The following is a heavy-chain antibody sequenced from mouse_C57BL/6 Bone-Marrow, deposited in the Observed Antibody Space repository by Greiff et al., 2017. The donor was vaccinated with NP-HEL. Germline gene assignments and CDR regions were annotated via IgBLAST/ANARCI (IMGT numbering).Heavy chain of an antibody. Sequence: VQLQQSGPVLVKPGASVKMSCKASGYTFTDYYMNWVKQSHGKSLEWIGVINPYNGGTSYNQKFKGKATLTVDKSSSTAYMELNSLTSEDSAVYYCAAYYGNPRYFDVWGTGTTVTVSS. CDR3: AAYYGNPRYFDV. D-gene: IGHD2-10*01. CDR2: INPYNGGT. CDR1: GYTFTDYY. J-gene: IGHJ1*03. V-gene: IGHV1-19*01.